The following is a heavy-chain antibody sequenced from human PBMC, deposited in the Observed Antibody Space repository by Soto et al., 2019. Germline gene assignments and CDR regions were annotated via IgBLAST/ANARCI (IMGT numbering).Heavy chain of an antibody. D-gene: IGHD6-6*01. CDR2: IYWDDEK. CDR1: GFSLTTSGVG. V-gene: IGHV2-5*02. CDR3: AHRLYASSDDAFDI. Sequence: QITLKESGPTLVKPTQTLTLTCTFSGFSLTTSGVGVGWIRQPPGKALEWLALIYWDDEKRYSTSLPRRLTINKDTSKNQVDLTVNNMNPADTGTYSCAHRLYASSDDAFDIWGQGTMVYVSS. J-gene: IGHJ3*02.